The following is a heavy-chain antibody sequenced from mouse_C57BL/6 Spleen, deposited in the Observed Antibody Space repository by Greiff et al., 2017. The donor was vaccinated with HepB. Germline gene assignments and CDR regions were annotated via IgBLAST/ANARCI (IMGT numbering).Heavy chain of an antibody. Sequence: EVHLVESGGGLVKPGGSLKLSCAASGFTFSDYGMHWVRQAPEKGLEWVAYISSGSSTIYYADTVKGRFTISRDNAKNTLFLQMTSLKAEDTAMYYCARGGWYFDVWGTGTTVTVSS. V-gene: IGHV5-17*01. CDR3: ARGGWYFDV. CDR1: GFTFSDYG. CDR2: ISSGSSTI. J-gene: IGHJ1*03.